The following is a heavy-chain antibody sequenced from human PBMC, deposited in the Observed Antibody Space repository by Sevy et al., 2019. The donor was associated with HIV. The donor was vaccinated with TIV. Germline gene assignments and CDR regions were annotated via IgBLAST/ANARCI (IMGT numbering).Heavy chain of an antibody. Sequence: GGSLRLSCAASGFTFSSYAMSWVRQAPGKGLEWVSAISGSGGSTYYADSVKGRFTISRDNSKNTLYLQMNSLRAEDTAVYYCAKYTTPGSGYLSWFDPWGQGTLVTVSS. CDR1: GFTFSSYA. D-gene: IGHD3-3*01. CDR2: ISGSGGST. CDR3: AKYTTPGSGYLSWFDP. J-gene: IGHJ5*02. V-gene: IGHV3-23*01.